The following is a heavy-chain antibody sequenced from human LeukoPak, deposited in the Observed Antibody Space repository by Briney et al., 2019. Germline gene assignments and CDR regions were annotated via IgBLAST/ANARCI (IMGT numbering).Heavy chain of an antibody. CDR2: IKQDGSEK. CDR3: ARDRGGDSSAYYFQY. D-gene: IGHD3-22*01. V-gene: IGHV3-7*04. Sequence: GGSLRLSCAASGFTYSTYWMSWVRQAPGRGLEWVANIKQDGSEKYYVDSVKGRFTISRDNAKNSLYLQMNSLRAEDTAVYYCARDRGGDSSAYYFQYWGQGTLVTVSS. CDR1: GFTYSTYW. J-gene: IGHJ4*02.